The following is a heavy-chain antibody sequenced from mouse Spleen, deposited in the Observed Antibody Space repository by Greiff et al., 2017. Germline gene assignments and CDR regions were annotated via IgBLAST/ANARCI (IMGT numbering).Heavy chain of an antibody. CDR1: GFSLTSYG. J-gene: IGHJ4*01. D-gene: IGHD1-2*01. Sequence: VKLMESGPGLVAPSQSLSITCTISGFSLTSYGVHWVRQPPGKGLEWLVVIWSDGSTTYNSALKSRLSISKDNSKSQVFLKMNSLQTDDTAMYYCARQIHYYGYDYAMDYWGQGTSVTVSS. V-gene: IGHV2-6-1*01. CDR3: ARQIHYYGYDYAMDY. CDR2: IWSDGST.